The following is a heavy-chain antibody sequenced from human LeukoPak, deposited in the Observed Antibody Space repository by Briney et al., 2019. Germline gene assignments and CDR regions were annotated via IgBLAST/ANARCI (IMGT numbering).Heavy chain of an antibody. CDR1: GYSFTTNW. D-gene: IGHD3-22*01. V-gene: IGHV5-51*01. CDR2: IYPGDSET. CDR3: GRMRVSSGYHPDAFDM. J-gene: IGHJ3*02. Sequence: GESLKISCKGSGYSFTTNWIGWVRQMPGKGLEWMGIIYPGDSETRYSPSSQGQVSISADKSINSAYLQRSSLKASDTAIYYCGRMRVSSGYHPDAFDMWGQGTMVTVSS.